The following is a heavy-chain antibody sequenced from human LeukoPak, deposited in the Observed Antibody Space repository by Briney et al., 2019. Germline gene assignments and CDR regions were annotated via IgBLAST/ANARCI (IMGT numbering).Heavy chain of an antibody. CDR2: MNPNSGNT. CDR1: GYTFTSYD. CDR3: ARGLLTGSPADVDAFDI. J-gene: IGHJ3*02. V-gene: IGHV1-8*01. Sequence: GASVKVSCKASGYTFTSYDINWVRQATGQGLEWMGWMNPNSGNTGYAQKFQGRVTMTRNTSIGTAYMELSSLRSEDTAVYYCARGLLTGSPADVDAFDIWGQGTMVTVSS. D-gene: IGHD3-9*01.